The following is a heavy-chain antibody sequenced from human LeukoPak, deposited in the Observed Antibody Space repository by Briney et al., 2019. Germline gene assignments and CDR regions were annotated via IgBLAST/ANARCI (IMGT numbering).Heavy chain of an antibody. Sequence: ASVKVSCKASGYTFTGYYMHWVRQAPGQGLEWMGWINPNSGGTNYAQKFQGRVTMTRDTSISTAYMELSRLRSDDTAVYYCAREYCSSTSCWFDPWGQGTLVTVSS. CDR1: GYTFTGYY. CDR3: AREYCSSTSCWFDP. D-gene: IGHD2-2*01. CDR2: INPNSGGT. V-gene: IGHV1-2*02. J-gene: IGHJ5*02.